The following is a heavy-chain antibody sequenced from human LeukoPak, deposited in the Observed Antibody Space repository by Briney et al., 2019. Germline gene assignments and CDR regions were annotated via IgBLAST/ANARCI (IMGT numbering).Heavy chain of an antibody. J-gene: IGHJ4*02. Sequence: GASVTVSCKASGYTFTSYGISWVRQAPGQGLEWMGWISAYNGNTNYAQKLQGRVTSTSTAYMELRSLRSDDTAVYYCARDRVDTAMVPDYWGQGTLVTVSS. CDR1: GYTFTSYG. CDR3: ARDRVDTAMVPDY. D-gene: IGHD5-18*01. V-gene: IGHV1-18*04. CDR2: ISAYNGNT.